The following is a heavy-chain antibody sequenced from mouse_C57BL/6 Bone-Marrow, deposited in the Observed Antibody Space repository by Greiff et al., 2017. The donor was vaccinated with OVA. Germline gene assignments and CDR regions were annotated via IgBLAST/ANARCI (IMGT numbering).Heavy chain of an antibody. CDR3: ARSGRLLHPYAMDY. CDR2: IYPGSGST. CDR1: GYTFTSYW. Sequence: QVQLKQPGAELVKPGASVKMSCKASGYTFTSYWITWVKQRPGQGLEWIGDIYPGSGSTNYNEKFKSKATLTVDTSSSTAYMQLSSLTSEDSAVYYCARSGRLLHPYAMDYWGQGTSVTVSS. V-gene: IGHV1-55*01. J-gene: IGHJ4*01. D-gene: IGHD2-3*01.